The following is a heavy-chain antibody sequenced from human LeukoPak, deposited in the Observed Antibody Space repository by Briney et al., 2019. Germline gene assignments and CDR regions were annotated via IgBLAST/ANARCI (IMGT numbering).Heavy chain of an antibody. CDR1: GFTFHWSW. D-gene: IGHD1-1*01. J-gene: IGHJ4*02. V-gene: IGHV3-7*01. CDR2: MDPSGTQK. Sequence: GGSLRLSCAASGFTFHWSWMNWVRQVPGKGLEWVANMDPSGTQKRYVDSVRGRFTISKDNSGTSFYLEMSSLTVDDTAIYYCAIWMSDNNWGQGTLVTVSS. CDR3: AIWMSDNN.